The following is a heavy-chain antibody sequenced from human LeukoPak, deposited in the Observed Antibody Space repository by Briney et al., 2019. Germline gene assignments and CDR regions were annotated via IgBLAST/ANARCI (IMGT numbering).Heavy chain of an antibody. CDR1: GYTFTGYY. V-gene: IGHV1-2*02. D-gene: IGHD1-26*01. Sequence: ASVKVSCKASGYTFTGYYMHWVRRAPGQGLEWMGWINPNSGGTNYAQNFQGRVTMTRDTSISTAYMELSRLRSDDTAVYYCAREVEWEPHYFDYWGQGTLVTVSS. J-gene: IGHJ4*02. CDR2: INPNSGGT. CDR3: AREVEWEPHYFDY.